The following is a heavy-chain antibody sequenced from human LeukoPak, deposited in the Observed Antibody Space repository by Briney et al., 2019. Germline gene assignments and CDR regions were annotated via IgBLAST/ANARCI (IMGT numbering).Heavy chain of an antibody. CDR1: GFTFSSYN. CDR2: ITRSSSTI. CDR3: AREYSSSSGSVSDY. Sequence: GGSLRLSCAASGFTFSSYNMNWVRQAPGKGLEWVSYITRSSSTIYYADSVKGRFTISRDNAKNSLYLQMNSLRDEDTAVYYCAREYSSSSGSVSDYWGQGTVVTVPS. J-gene: IGHJ4*02. D-gene: IGHD6-6*01. V-gene: IGHV3-48*02.